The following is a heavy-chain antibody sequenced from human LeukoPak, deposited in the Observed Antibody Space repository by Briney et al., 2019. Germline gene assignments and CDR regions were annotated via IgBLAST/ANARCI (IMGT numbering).Heavy chain of an antibody. J-gene: IGHJ5*02. D-gene: IGHD6-6*01. CDR1: GGSISSYY. Sequence: PSETLSLTCTVSGGSISSYYWNWIRQPPGQGLEWIGYIYYSGSTNYNPSLKSRVTISVDTSKNQFSLKLSSVTAADTAVYYCAVTSARSNWFDPWGQGTLVTVSS. CDR2: IYYSGST. V-gene: IGHV4-59*12. CDR3: AVTSARSNWFDP.